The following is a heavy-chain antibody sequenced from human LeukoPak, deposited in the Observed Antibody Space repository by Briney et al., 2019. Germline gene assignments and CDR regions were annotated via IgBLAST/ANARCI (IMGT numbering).Heavy chain of an antibody. CDR2: INPSGSST. V-gene: IGHV1-46*01. Sequence: ASVKVSCKASGYSFTSHYMHWVRQAPGQGLEWLGLINPSGSSTLYAQKFQGRVTMTRDMSTTTDYMELSSLRSEDTAVYYCARDDSSWYDYWGQGTLVTVSS. D-gene: IGHD6-13*01. CDR3: ARDDSSWYDY. J-gene: IGHJ4*02. CDR1: GYSFTSHY.